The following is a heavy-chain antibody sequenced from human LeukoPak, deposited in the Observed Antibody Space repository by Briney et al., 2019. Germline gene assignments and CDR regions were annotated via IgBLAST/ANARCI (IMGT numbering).Heavy chain of an antibody. CDR2: ISSSSSYI. CDR3: ARVYSYGYDY. CDR1: GFIFSSYA. V-gene: IGHV3-21*01. Sequence: GGSLRLSCAASGFIFSSYAMSWVRQGPGKGLEWVSYISSSSSYIYYADSVKGRFTTSRDNAKNSLYLQMNSLRAEDTAVYYCARVYSYGYDYWGQGTLLTVSS. J-gene: IGHJ4*02. D-gene: IGHD5-18*01.